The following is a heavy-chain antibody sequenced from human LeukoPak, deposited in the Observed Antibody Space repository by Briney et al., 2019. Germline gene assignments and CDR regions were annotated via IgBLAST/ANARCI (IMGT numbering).Heavy chain of an antibody. Sequence: ASVKVSCKASGYTFTSYYMHWVRQAPGQGLEWMGGIIPIFGTPDYTQKFQGRVTITADESTSTVYMELSSLKSEDTAMYYCARDLPRPERYTTGWSRYWYFDLWGRGTLVTVSS. V-gene: IGHV1-69*13. D-gene: IGHD6-19*01. CDR2: IIPIFGTP. J-gene: IGHJ2*01. CDR1: GYTFTSYY. CDR3: ARDLPRPERYTTGWSRYWYFDL.